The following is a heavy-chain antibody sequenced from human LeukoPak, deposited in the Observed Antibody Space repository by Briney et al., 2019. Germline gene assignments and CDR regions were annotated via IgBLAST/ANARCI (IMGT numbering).Heavy chain of an antibody. CDR1: GGSISSYY. CDR3: ASSIEQLRHFSHDSSGYYPY. CDR2: IYYSGST. V-gene: IGHV4-59*08. D-gene: IGHD3-22*01. Sequence: PSETLSLTCTVSGGSISSYYWSWIRQPPGKGLEWIGYIYYSGSTNYNPSLKSRVTISVDTSNNQFSLKLSSVTAADTAVYYCASSIEQLRHFSHDSSGYYPYWGQGTLVTVSS. J-gene: IGHJ4*02.